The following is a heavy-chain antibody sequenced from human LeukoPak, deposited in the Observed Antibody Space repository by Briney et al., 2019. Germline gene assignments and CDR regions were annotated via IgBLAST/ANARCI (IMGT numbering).Heavy chain of an antibody. CDR3: ARAVASNWFDP. CDR1: GFTFSRYW. D-gene: IGHD2-15*01. CDR2: IKEHGSEK. J-gene: IGHJ5*02. Sequence: GGSLRLSCAASGFTFSRYWMSWVRQAPGKGLEWVANIKEHGSEKYYVDSVKGRLTISRDNAKNSLYLQMNSLRAEDTAVYYCARAVASNWFDPWGQGTLVTVSS. V-gene: IGHV3-7*04.